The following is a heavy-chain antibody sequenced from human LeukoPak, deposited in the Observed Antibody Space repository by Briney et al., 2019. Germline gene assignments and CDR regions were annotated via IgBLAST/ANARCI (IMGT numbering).Heavy chain of an antibody. CDR1: GGSISSYY. CDR2: IYYSGST. J-gene: IGHJ5*02. D-gene: IGHD3-10*01. V-gene: IGHV4-59*04. CDR3: ARNRYYYGSGNYGVPNWFDP. Sequence: SETLSLTCTVSGGSISSYYWNWIRQPPGKGLEWIGYIYYSGSTYYSPSLKSRVTISVDTSKNQFSLKLSSVTAADTAMYYCARNRYYYGSGNYGVPNWFDPWGQGTLVTVSS.